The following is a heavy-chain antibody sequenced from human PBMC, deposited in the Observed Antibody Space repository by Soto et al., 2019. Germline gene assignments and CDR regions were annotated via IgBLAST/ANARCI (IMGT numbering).Heavy chain of an antibody. CDR3: ARQIYDSDTGPNFQYYFDS. J-gene: IGHJ4*02. CDR2: IDPSDSQT. Sequence: GESLKISWKGAGYSFAGDWITWVRQKPGKGLEWMGRIDPSDSQTYYSPSFRGHVTISVTKSITTVFLQWSSLRASDTAMYYCARQIYDSDTGPNFQYYFDSWGQGTPVTVSS. V-gene: IGHV5-10-1*01. D-gene: IGHD3-22*01. CDR1: GYSFAGDW.